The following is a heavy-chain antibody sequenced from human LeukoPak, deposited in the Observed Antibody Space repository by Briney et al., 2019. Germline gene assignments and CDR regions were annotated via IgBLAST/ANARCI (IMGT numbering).Heavy chain of an antibody. V-gene: IGHV4-61*02. J-gene: IGHJ3*02. Sequence: KPSQTLSLTCTVSGGSISSGSYYWSWIRQPAGKGLEWIGRIYTSGSTNYNPSLKSRVTISVDTSKNQFSLKLSSVTAAGTAVYYCARRPAYYDFWSRSDAFDIWGQGTMVTVSS. CDR1: GGSISSGSYY. CDR3: ARRPAYYDFWSRSDAFDI. D-gene: IGHD3-3*01. CDR2: IYTSGST.